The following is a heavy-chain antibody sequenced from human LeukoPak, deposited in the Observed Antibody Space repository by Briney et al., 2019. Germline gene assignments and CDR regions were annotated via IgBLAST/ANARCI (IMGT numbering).Heavy chain of an antibody. J-gene: IGHJ4*02. D-gene: IGHD3-22*01. V-gene: IGHV3-48*04. CDR2: ISSSSSSI. CDR3: ARDVGENYYDSSGYLFDY. Sequence: GGSLRLSCAASGFTFSSYSMNWVRQAPGKGLEWVSYISSSSSSIYYADSVKGRFTISRDNAKNSLYLQMNSLRAEDTAVYYCARDVGENYYDSSGYLFDYWGQGTLVTVSS. CDR1: GFTFSSYS.